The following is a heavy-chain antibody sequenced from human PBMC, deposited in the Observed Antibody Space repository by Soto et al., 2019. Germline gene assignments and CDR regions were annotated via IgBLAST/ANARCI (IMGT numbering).Heavy chain of an antibody. V-gene: IGHV3-23*01. Sequence: EVQLSESGGGLVQPGGSLRLSCGGAGFTFSGSAVSWVRQAPGRGLEWVSGISGGGSTEYADSVEGRFGISRDNSKDTVYLYMNSLRDDDTAVYYCARQKGDIVARPPDHWGQGILVTVSS. CDR1: GFTFSGSA. CDR3: ARQKGDIVARPPDH. D-gene: IGHD5-12*01. J-gene: IGHJ4*02. CDR2: ISGGGST.